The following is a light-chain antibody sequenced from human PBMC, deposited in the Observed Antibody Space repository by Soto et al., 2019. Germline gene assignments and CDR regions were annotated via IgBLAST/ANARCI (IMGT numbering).Light chain of an antibody. CDR1: NGHSSYA. V-gene: IGLV4-69*01. CDR3: QTWGTGIHVF. J-gene: IGLJ2*01. Sequence: QSVLTQSPSASASLGASVTLTCTLGNGHSSYAIAWHQQLPENGTRYLMKLDSDGSHTKGDAFPDRFSASSSGAERYLTTAIPQSKDEANYYCQTWGTGIHVFFGGGNNVTV. CDR2: LDSDGSH.